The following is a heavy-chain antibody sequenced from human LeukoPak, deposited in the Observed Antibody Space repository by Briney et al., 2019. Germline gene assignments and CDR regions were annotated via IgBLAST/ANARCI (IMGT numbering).Heavy chain of an antibody. CDR2: INHSGST. D-gene: IGHD1-26*01. J-gene: IGHJ4*02. CDR1: GGSFSGYY. CDR3: ARGLGSSPTFSFYFDY. V-gene: IGHV4-34*01. Sequence: PSGTLSLTCAVYGGSFSGYYWSWIRQPPGKGLEWIGEINHSGSTNYNPSLKSRVTISVDTSKNQFSLKLSSVTAADTAVYYCARGLGSSPTFSFYFDYWGQGTLVTVSS.